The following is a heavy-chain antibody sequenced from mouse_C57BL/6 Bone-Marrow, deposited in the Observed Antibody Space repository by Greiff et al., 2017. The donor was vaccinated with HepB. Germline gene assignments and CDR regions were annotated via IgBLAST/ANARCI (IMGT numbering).Heavy chain of an antibody. CDR2: ISYSGST. CDR1: GYSIPSDY. D-gene: IGHD1-1*01. CDR3: ARWAYGSSYEAMDY. V-gene: IGHV3-8*01. J-gene: IGHJ4*01. Sequence: EVQLQQSGPGLAKPSQTLSLTCSVTGYSIPSDYWNWIRKFPGNKLEYMGYISYSGSTYYNPSLKSRISITRDTSKNQYYLQLNSVTTEDTATYYCARWAYGSSYEAMDYWGQGTSVTVSS.